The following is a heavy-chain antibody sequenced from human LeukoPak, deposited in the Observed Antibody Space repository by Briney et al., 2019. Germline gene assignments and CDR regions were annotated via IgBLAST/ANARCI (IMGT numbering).Heavy chain of an antibody. J-gene: IGHJ6*02. CDR2: ISYDGSNK. Sequence: GGSLRLSCAASGFTFSSYGMHWVRQVPGKGLEWVAFISYDGSNKYYADSVKGRFTISGDIATNSVYLQMNSLRAEDTALYYCVRDGNRGYDMDVWGQGTAVTVSS. D-gene: IGHD3-10*01. CDR1: GFTFSSYG. CDR3: VRDGNRGYDMDV. V-gene: IGHV3-30*03.